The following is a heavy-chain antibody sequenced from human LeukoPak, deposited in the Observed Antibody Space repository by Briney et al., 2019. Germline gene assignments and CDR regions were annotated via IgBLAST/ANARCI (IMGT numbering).Heavy chain of an antibody. V-gene: IGHV3-33*01. CDR3: ARDRSYAYYFDY. J-gene: IGHJ4*02. Sequence: GGSLRLSCAASGLTFSHYGMHWVRQAPGKGLEWVAVIWYDGSNEYYADSVKGQFTISRDNSKNTLYLQMNSLRAEDTAVYYCARDRSYAYYFDYWGQGTLVTVSS. CDR1: GLTFSHYG. CDR2: IWYDGSNE. D-gene: IGHD3-16*02.